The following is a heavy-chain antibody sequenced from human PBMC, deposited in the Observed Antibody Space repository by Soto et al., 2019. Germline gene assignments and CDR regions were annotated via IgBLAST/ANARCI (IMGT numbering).Heavy chain of an antibody. CDR3: ARESPHGQLNYYGMDV. J-gene: IGHJ6*02. CDR2: IIPIFGTA. V-gene: IGHV1-69*06. CDR1: GGTFRSYA. Sequence: QVQLVQSGAEVKKPGSSVKVSCKASGGTFRSYAISWVRQAPGQGLEWMGGIIPIFGTANYAQKFQGRVTITADKSTSTAYMELSSLRSEDTAVYYCARESPHGQLNYYGMDVWGQGTTVTVSS. D-gene: IGHD6-6*01.